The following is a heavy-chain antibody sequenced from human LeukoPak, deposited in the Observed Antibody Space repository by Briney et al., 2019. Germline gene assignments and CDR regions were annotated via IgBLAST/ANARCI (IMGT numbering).Heavy chain of an antibody. CDR2: IYTSGST. CDR3: ARRYFDYYDSSGYWFDP. Sequence: PSQTLSLTCTVSGGSISSGSYYWSWIRQPAGKGLEWIGRIYTSGSTNYNPSLEGRVTISVDTSKNQFSLKLSSVTAADTAVYYCARRYFDYYDSSGYWFDPWGQGTLVTVSS. J-gene: IGHJ5*02. V-gene: IGHV4-61*02. CDR1: GGSISSGSYY. D-gene: IGHD3-22*01.